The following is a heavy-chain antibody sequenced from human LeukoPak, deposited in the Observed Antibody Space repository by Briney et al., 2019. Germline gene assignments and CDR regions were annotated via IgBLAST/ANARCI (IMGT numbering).Heavy chain of an antibody. CDR3: ARDLTRTDTAMVIGYFDY. J-gene: IGHJ4*02. CDR2: ISNSSRYI. V-gene: IGHV3-21*01. CDR1: GFTFSSYS. Sequence: HGGSLRLSCAASGFTFSSYSMTWVRQAPGQGMEWVSSISNSSRYIYYSDAVKNRFTISREHAKNSLYLQMNSLRAEDTAVYYCARDLTRTDTAMVIGYFDYWGQGTLVTVSS. D-gene: IGHD5-18*01.